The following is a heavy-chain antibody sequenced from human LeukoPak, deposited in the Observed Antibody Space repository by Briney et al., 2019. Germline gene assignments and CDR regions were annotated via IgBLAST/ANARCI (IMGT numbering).Heavy chain of an antibody. J-gene: IGHJ4*02. CDR3: ARDLSGYDSRSFDY. CDR2: IIPIFGTA. D-gene: IGHD5-12*01. CDR1: GGTFSSYA. Sequence: ASVKVSCKASGGTFSSYAISWVRQAPGQGLEWMGGIIPIFGTANYAQKFQGRVTLTADESTSTAYMELSSLRSQDTAVYYCARDLSGYDSRSFDYWGQGPLVTVSS. V-gene: IGHV1-69*13.